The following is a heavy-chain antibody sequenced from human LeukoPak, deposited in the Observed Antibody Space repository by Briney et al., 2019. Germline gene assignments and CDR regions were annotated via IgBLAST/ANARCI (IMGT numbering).Heavy chain of an antibody. CDR1: GDSISSGYY. J-gene: IGHJ4*02. D-gene: IGHD2-15*01. CDR2: IYYGGST. V-gene: IGHV4-31*03. Sequence: SETLSLTCIVSGDSISSGYYRSWIRQLPGKGLEWIGYIYYGGSTFYSPSLKSRVTISVDPSKNQFSLELSSVTAADTAVYYCARGVVALAAFDNWGQGTLVTVSS. CDR3: ARGVVALAAFDN.